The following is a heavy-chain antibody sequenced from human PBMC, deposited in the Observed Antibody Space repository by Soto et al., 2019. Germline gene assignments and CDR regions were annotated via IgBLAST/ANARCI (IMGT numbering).Heavy chain of an antibody. D-gene: IGHD3-10*01. Sequence: PGGSLRLSCAASGFSFSNYAMNWVRQAPGKGLEWVSAISAGGSNTNYADSVKGRFTISSDNSKNTLYLQMNSLRAEDTAVYYCARGVWFGHVDYWGQGTLVTVSS. J-gene: IGHJ4*02. CDR3: ARGVWFGHVDY. V-gene: IGHV3-23*01. CDR1: GFSFSNYA. CDR2: ISAGGSNT.